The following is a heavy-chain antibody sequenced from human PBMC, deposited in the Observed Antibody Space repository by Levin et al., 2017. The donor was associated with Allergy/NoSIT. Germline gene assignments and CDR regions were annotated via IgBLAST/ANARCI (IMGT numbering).Heavy chain of an antibody. Sequence: GESLKISCKGSGYSFTSYWIGWVRQMPGKGLEWMGIIYPGDSDTRYSPSFQGQVTISADKSISTAYLQWSSLKASDTAMYYCARLFSLGLGHTGVIDPWGQGTLVTVSS. J-gene: IGHJ5*02. CDR2: IYPGDSDT. CDR1: GYSFTSYW. V-gene: IGHV5-51*01. CDR3: ARLFSLGLGHTGVIDP. D-gene: IGHD3/OR15-3a*01.